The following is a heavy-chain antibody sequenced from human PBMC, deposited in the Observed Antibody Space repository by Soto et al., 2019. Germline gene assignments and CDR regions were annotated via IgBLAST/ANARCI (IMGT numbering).Heavy chain of an antibody. Sequence: PAETLSLTCTVSGGSISSYYWSWIRQPPGKGLEWIGYVYYIGSPNYNKYLKSRVTISVDTSKNQFSLNLSSVTPADTAVYYCAGSGSYRGQHSYYGMYXWGRVTPVTVS. CDR2: VYYIGSP. J-gene: IGHJ6*02. D-gene: IGHD3-10*01. CDR3: AGSGSYRGQHSYYGMYX. CDR1: GGSISSYY. V-gene: IGHV4-59*01.